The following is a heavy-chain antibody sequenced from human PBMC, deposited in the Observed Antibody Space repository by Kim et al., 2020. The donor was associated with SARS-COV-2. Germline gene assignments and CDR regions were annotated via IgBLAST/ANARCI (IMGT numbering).Heavy chain of an antibody. CDR1: GFTFSPYW. CDR2: IKQDGSEK. J-gene: IGHJ6*02. D-gene: IGHD2-8*01. Sequence: VGSLRLSCATSGFTFSPYWMSWVRQAPGKGLEWVANIKQDGSEKYYVDSVKGRFTISRDNAKNSLYLQMNSLRAEDTAVYYCARFGLRVFADYYYYGMDVWGQGPTVTVSS. CDR3: ARFGLRVFADYYYYGMDV. V-gene: IGHV3-7*01.